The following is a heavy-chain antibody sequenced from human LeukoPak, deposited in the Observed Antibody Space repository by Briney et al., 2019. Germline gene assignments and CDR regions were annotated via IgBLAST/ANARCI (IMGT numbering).Heavy chain of an antibody. CDR3: ARHSSSWYPDY. CDR2: IHYTGGT. Sequence: PSETLSLTCTVSGGSIRSYYWSWIRQPPGKGLEWIGYIHYTGGTNYNPSLKSRVTISVDTSKNQFSLQLSSVTATDTAVYFCARHSSSWYPDYWGQGTLVTVSS. D-gene: IGHD6-13*01. CDR1: GGSIRSYY. V-gene: IGHV4-59*08. J-gene: IGHJ4*02.